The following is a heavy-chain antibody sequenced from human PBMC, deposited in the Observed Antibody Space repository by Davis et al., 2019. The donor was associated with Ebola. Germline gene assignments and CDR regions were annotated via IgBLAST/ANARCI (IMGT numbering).Heavy chain of an antibody. Sequence: GESLKISCAASGFTFGSYAMSWVRQAPGKGLEWVSAISGSGGSTYYADSVKGRFTISRDNSKNTLYLQMNSLRAEDTAVYYCAKDFLGGSRKIDYWGQGTLVTVSS. D-gene: IGHD3-3*01. J-gene: IGHJ4*02. CDR1: GFTFGSYA. CDR3: AKDFLGGSRKIDY. V-gene: IGHV3-23*01. CDR2: ISGSGGST.